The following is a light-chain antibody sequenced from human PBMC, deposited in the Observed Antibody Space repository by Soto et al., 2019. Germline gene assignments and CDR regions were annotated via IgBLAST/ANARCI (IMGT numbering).Light chain of an antibody. J-gene: IGKJ4*01. Sequence: EIVLTQSPATLSLSPGERATLSCRASQSVNSHLTWYQQKPGQAPKLLIYDASNRATGIPARFSGSGSGSDFTLTISSLALEDFAVYFCQQRTNWRLSFGGGTKVEMK. CDR3: QQRTNWRLS. CDR2: DAS. V-gene: IGKV3-11*01. CDR1: QSVNSH.